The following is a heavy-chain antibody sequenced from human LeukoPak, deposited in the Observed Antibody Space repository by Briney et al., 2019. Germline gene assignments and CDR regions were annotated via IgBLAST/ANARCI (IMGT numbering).Heavy chain of an antibody. CDR3: ARGVDYDYVWGSYRLHYFDY. V-gene: IGHV4-39*07. D-gene: IGHD3-16*02. CDR2: IYFSGIT. J-gene: IGHJ4*02. Sequence: SETLSLTCAVSGDSITNRSHYWAWIRQSPEKGLEWIATIYFSGITYYNHFLKSRVTMSVDTSKNQFSLKLSSVTAADTAVYYCARGVDYDYVWGSYRLHYFDYWGQGTLVTVSS. CDR1: GDSITNRSHY.